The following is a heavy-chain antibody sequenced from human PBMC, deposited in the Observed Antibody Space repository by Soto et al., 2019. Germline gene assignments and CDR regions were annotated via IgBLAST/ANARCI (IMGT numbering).Heavy chain of an antibody. CDR3: AGDLGGYASH. CDR1: GFTFSNYW. D-gene: IGHD3-16*01. Sequence: EVQLVESGGGLVQPGGSLRLSCAASGFTFSNYWMHWVRQAPGKGPVWVSRINTDGSTTNYADSVKGRFTISRDNAKNTLYLQTTSLGAEDTAVYYGAGDLGGYASHWGQGTLVTVSS. V-gene: IGHV3-74*01. J-gene: IGHJ4*02. CDR2: INTDGSTT.